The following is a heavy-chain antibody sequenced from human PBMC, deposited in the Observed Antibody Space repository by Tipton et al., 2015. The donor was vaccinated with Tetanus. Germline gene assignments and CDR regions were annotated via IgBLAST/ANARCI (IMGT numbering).Heavy chain of an antibody. V-gene: IGHV4-61*08. Sequence: TLSLTCTVSGGSLRGGDHYWSWIRQPPGKGLEWLAYVSSSGASNSDYFLKSRITVSRDTSKNQFSLKLASVTAADTAVYFCARDGGSYYTDCWGQGTLVTVSS. CDR3: ARDGGSYYTDC. D-gene: IGHD1-26*01. J-gene: IGHJ4*02. CDR1: GGSLRGGDHY. CDR2: VSSSGAS.